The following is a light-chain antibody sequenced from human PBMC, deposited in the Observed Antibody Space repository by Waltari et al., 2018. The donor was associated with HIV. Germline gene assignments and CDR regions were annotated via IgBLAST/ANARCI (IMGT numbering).Light chain of an antibody. J-gene: IGLJ1*01. V-gene: IGLV1-47*01. CDR2: RNN. CDR3: AAWDDSLSGYV. Sequence: SVLTQPPSASGTPGQRVPISCPGRSSNIGSQTVSWYQQLPGTAPKLLIYRNNQRPSGVPDRFSGSKSGTSASLSISGLRSEDEADYYCAAWDDSLSGYVFGTGTKVTVL. CDR1: SSNIGSQT.